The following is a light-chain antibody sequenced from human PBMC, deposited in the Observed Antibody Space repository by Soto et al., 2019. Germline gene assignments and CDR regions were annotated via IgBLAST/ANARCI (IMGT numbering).Light chain of an antibody. CDR2: DAS. V-gene: IGKV1-33*01. CDR1: QDISNY. CDR3: QQYNSYWT. J-gene: IGKJ1*01. Sequence: DIQITQSPSSLSASVGDRVTITCQASQDISNYLNWYQQKPGKAPKLLIYDASNLETGVPSRFSGSGSGTEFTLTISSLQPDDFATYYCQQYNSYWTFGQGTKVDIK.